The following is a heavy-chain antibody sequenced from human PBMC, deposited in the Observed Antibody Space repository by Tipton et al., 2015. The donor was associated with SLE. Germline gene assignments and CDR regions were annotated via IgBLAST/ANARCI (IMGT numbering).Heavy chain of an antibody. CDR2: INHSGST. CDR3: ARVLLDDILTGYSHDAFDI. J-gene: IGHJ3*02. D-gene: IGHD3-9*01. Sequence: LRLSCAVYGGSFSGYYWSWIRQPPGKGLEWIGEINHSGSTYYNPSLKSRVTISVDTSKNQFSLKLSSVTAADTAVYYCARVLLDDILTGYSHDAFDIWGQGTMVTVSS. V-gene: IGHV4-34*01. CDR1: GGSFSGYY.